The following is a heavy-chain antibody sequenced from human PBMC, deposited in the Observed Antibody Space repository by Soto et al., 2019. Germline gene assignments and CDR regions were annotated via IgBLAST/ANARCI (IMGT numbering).Heavy chain of an antibody. D-gene: IGHD4-17*01. Sequence: ASVKVSCKASGYTFTSYGISWVRQAPGQGLEWMGWISAYNGNTNYAQKLQGRVTMTTDTSTSTAYMELRSLGSDDTAVYYCARGVRSGPYYYYYYLDVWGKGTTVTVSS. V-gene: IGHV1-18*01. CDR2: ISAYNGNT. J-gene: IGHJ6*03. CDR3: ARGVRSGPYYYYYYLDV. CDR1: GYTFTSYG.